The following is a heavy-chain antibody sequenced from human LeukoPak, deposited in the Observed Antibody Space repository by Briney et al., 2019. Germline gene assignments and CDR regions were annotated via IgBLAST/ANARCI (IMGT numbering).Heavy chain of an antibody. V-gene: IGHV1-18*01. CDR2: ISTYNGNT. CDR3: ARGGGRYGDAFDI. J-gene: IGHJ3*02. D-gene: IGHD4-17*01. CDR1: GYTFTNYG. Sequence: ASVKVSCKASGYTFTNYGLSWARQAPGQGLEWMGWISTYNGNTNYAQKFQGRVTMTTDTSTSTGYMEMRSLRSDDTAVYYCARGGGRYGDAFDIWGQGTMVTVSS.